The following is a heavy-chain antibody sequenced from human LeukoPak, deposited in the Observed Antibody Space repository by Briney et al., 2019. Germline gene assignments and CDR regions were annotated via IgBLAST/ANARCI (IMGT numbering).Heavy chain of an antibody. CDR2: IYYSGST. V-gene: IGHV4-59*01. D-gene: IGHD3-10*01. Sequence: PSETLSLTCSVSGGSITSYYWSWIRQPPGKGLEWIGYIYYSGSTNYNPSLKSRVTISVDTSKNQFSLKLSSVTAADTAVYYCARGPRYYGSDWGQGTLVTVSS. J-gene: IGHJ4*02. CDR1: GGSITSYY. CDR3: ARGPRYYGSD.